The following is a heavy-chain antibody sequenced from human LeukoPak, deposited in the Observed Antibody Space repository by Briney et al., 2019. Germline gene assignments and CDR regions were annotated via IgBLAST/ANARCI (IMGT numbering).Heavy chain of an antibody. CDR1: GFTFSSYA. J-gene: IGHJ4*02. V-gene: IGHV3-23*01. Sequence: GGSLRLSCGASGFTFSSYAMSWVRQAPGKGLEWVSAISSSGGLAYYADSVKGRFTMSRDSSENTLFLQMNSLRADDTALYYCAKAGSSGYRYYFDYWGQGILVTVSS. CDR2: ISSSGGLA. CDR3: AKAGSSGYRYYFDY. D-gene: IGHD3-22*01.